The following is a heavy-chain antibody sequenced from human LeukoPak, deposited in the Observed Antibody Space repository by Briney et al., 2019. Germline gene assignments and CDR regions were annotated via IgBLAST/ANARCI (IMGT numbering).Heavy chain of an antibody. CDR2: INVGNGNT. Sequence: ASVKVSCKTSGYTFTTYSIHWVRQAPGQGLERMAWINVGNGNTKYSQNFQGRLTITTDTSASTAYMELNSLRSEDTALYFCARDLIVYGSGSYFDYWGQGTLVTVSS. CDR3: ARDLIVYGSGSYFDY. J-gene: IGHJ4*02. CDR1: GYTFTTYS. V-gene: IGHV1-3*01. D-gene: IGHD3-10*01.